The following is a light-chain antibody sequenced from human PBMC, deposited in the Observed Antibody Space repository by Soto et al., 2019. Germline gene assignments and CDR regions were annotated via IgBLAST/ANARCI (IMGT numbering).Light chain of an antibody. CDR1: SSNIGSNY. V-gene: IGLV1-51*02. Sequence: QSVLTQPPSVSAAPGQEVTISCSGSSSNIGSNYVSWYQQLPGTAPKLLIYEDDKRPSGIPDRFTGSKSATSDTLGITGLQTGDEADYYCGTWDSSLTGGVFGGGTKLTVL. CDR2: EDD. J-gene: IGLJ2*01. CDR3: GTWDSSLTGGV.